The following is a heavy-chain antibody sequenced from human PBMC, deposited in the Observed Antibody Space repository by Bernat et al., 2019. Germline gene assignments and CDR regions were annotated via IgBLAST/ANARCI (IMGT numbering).Heavy chain of an antibody. V-gene: IGHV4-38-2*01. CDR3: AREIVAAAGIVGWFDP. CDR1: GYSISSGYY. CDR2: IYHSGST. J-gene: IGHJ5*02. D-gene: IGHD6-13*01. Sequence: QVQLQESGPGLVKPSETLSLTCAVSGYSISSGYYWGWIRQPPGKGLEWIGSIYHSGSTYYNPSLKSRVTISVDTSKNQFSLKLSSVTAADTAVYYCAREIVAAAGIVGWFDPWGQGTLVTVSS.